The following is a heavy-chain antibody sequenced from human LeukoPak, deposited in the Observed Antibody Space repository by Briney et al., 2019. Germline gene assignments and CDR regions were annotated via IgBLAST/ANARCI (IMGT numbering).Heavy chain of an antibody. CDR3: ATGHVDIVATTNWGGGYYYYGMDV. Sequence: GGSLRLSCAASGFTFSSYGMHWVRQAPGKGLEWVAFIRYDGSNKYYADSVKGRFTISRDNSKNTLYLQMNSLGAEDTAVYYCATGHVDIVATTNWGGGYYYYGMDVWGQGTTVTVSS. D-gene: IGHD5-12*01. CDR1: GFTFSSYG. V-gene: IGHV3-30*02. J-gene: IGHJ6*02. CDR2: IRYDGSNK.